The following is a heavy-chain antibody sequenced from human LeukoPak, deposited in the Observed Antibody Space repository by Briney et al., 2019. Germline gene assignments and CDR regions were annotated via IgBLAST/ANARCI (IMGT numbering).Heavy chain of an antibody. V-gene: IGHV1-8*01. Sequence: ASVKVSCKASGYTFTSYDISWVRQATGQGLEWMGWMNPNSGNTGYAQQFQGRVTVTRNTSISTAYMELSSLRSEDTAVYYCATTGDLDYWGQGTLVTVSS. CDR3: ATTGDLDY. CDR2: MNPNSGNT. J-gene: IGHJ4*02. CDR1: GYTFTSYD. D-gene: IGHD7-27*01.